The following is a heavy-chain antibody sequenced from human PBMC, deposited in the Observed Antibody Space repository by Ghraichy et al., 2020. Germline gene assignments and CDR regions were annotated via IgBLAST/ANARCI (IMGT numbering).Heavy chain of an antibody. CDR3: AKRDYYDSSGYYSYYYGMDV. V-gene: IGHV3-30*02. Sequence: GESLNISCAASGFTFSSYGMHWVRQAPGKGLEWVAFIRYDGSNKYYADSVKGRFTISRDNSKNTLYLQMNSLRAEDTAVYYCAKRDYYDSSGYYSYYYGMDVWGQGTTVTVSS. CDR2: IRYDGSNK. J-gene: IGHJ6*02. CDR1: GFTFSSYG. D-gene: IGHD3-22*01.